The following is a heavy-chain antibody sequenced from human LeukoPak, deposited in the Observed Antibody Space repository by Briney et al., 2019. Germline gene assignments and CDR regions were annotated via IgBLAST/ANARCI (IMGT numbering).Heavy chain of an antibody. D-gene: IGHD6-6*01. Sequence: SETLSLTCTVSGASFSSSPYFWGWFRQPPGKGLEWVGSVSDSGRAFYNPSLKSRVTISIDTFKNDFSLRLTSVAAADTAVYYCARAGSSIAARPPDYWGQGTLVIVSS. V-gene: IGHV4-39*07. CDR1: GASFSSSPYF. CDR3: ARAGSSIAARPPDY. CDR2: VSDSGRA. J-gene: IGHJ4*02.